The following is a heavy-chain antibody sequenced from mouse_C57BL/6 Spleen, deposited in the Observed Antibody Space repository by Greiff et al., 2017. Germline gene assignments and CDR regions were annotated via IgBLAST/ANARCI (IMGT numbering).Heavy chain of an antibody. CDR3: ARKGSNYEFYWYFDV. D-gene: IGHD2-5*01. Sequence: VQLQQSGPELVKPGASVKIPCKASGYTFTDYNMDWVKQSHGKSLEWIGDINPNNGGTIYNQKFKGKATLTVDKSSSTAYMELRSLTSEDTAVYYCARKGSNYEFYWYFDVWGTGTTVTVSS. V-gene: IGHV1-18*01. CDR1: GYTFTDYN. CDR2: INPNNGGT. J-gene: IGHJ1*03.